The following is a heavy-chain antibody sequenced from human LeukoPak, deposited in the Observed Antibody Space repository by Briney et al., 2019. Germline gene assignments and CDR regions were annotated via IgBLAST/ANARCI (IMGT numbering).Heavy chain of an antibody. D-gene: IGHD3-3*01. CDR3: ARAGGIFGNYYYMDV. CDR2: ISYDGSNK. CDR1: GFTFSSYA. J-gene: IGHJ6*03. V-gene: IGHV3-30*01. Sequence: GRSLRLSCVASGFTFSSYAMHWVRQAPGKGLEWVAVISYDGSNKYYADSVKGRFTISRDNSKNTLYLQMNSLRAEDTAVYYCARAGGIFGNYYYMDVWGKGTTVTVSS.